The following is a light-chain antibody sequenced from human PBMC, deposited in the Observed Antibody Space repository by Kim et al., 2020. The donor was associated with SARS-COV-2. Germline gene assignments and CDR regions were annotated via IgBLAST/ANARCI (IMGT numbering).Light chain of an antibody. CDR3: VTWHDSLRAWV. Sequence: ELTQPPSTSGTPGQRVTISCSGSSSNIGTNFVYWYQQLPGVAPKLLIYGDDRRPSGVPDRFSGSKSGTSASLAISGLRSDDEADYYCVTWHDSLRAWV. CDR2: GDD. CDR1: SSNIGTNF. J-gene: IGLJ3*02. V-gene: IGLV1-47*01.